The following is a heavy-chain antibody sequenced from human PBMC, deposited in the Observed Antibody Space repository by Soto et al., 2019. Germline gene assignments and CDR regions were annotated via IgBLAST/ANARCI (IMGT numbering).Heavy chain of an antibody. CDR2: IYSGGST. J-gene: IGHJ4*02. D-gene: IGHD3-16*01. CDR1: GFTVSSNY. CDR3: ARDLLYRYDYIWGTHFDY. V-gene: IGHV3-53*01. Sequence: GGSLRLSCAASGFTVSSNYMSWVRQAPGKGLEWVSVIYSGGSTYYADSVKGRFTISRDNAKNSLYLQMNSLRAEDTAVYYCARDLLYRYDYIWGTHFDYWGQGTLVTVS.